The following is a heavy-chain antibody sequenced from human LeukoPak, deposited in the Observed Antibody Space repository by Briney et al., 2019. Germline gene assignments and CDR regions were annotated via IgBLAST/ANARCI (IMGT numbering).Heavy chain of an antibody. J-gene: IGHJ6*02. D-gene: IGHD6-13*01. V-gene: IGHV1-69*05. Sequence: SVKVSCTASGGTFSSYAISWVRQAPGQGLEWMGGIIPIFGTANYAQKLQGRVTMTTDTSTSTAYMELRSLRSDDTAVYYCARSGDSSSWFDHYYYYYGMDVWGQGTTVTVSS. CDR1: GGTFSSYA. CDR3: ARSGDSSSWFDHYYYYYGMDV. CDR2: IIPIFGTA.